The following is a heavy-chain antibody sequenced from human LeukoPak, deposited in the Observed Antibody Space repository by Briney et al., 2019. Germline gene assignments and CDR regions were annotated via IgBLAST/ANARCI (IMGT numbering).Heavy chain of an antibody. J-gene: IGHJ5*02. Sequence: ASVKVSCKASGYTFTAYYIHWVRQAPGQGLEWMGCINSNNGDTGYAQEFHGRVTMTRDTSISTAYMELSSLTSDDTAVYSCARDYVRNYFDPWGQGTLVTVSS. CDR1: GYTFTAYY. CDR3: ARDYVRNYFDP. D-gene: IGHD1-7*01. CDR2: INSNNGDT. V-gene: IGHV1-2*02.